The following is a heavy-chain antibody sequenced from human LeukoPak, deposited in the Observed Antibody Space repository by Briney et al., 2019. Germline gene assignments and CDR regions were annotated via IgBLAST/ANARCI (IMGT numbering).Heavy chain of an antibody. Sequence: GGSLRLSCAASGFTFGSYWMSWVRQAPGKGLEWVANIKQDGSEKYYVDSVKGRFTISRDNAKNSLYLQMNSLRAEDTAVYYCARDRSWRSGVAYDYYFDYWGQGTLVTVSS. CDR1: GFTFGSYW. J-gene: IGHJ4*02. V-gene: IGHV3-7*01. CDR2: IKQDGSEK. D-gene: IGHD3-3*01. CDR3: ARDRSWRSGVAYDYYFDY.